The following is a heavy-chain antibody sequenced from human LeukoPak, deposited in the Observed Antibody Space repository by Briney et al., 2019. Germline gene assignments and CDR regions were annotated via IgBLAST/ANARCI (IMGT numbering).Heavy chain of an antibody. V-gene: IGHV4-59*01. Sequence: PSETLSLTCTVSGGSISSYYWSWIRQPPGKGLEWIGYIYYSGSTNYNPSLKSRVTISVDTSKNQFSLKLSSVTAADTAVYYCARADTTIFGVVLIDVWGKRTTVTVSS. D-gene: IGHD3-3*01. CDR2: IYYSGST. J-gene: IGHJ6*04. CDR1: GGSISSYY. CDR3: ARADTTIFGVVLIDV.